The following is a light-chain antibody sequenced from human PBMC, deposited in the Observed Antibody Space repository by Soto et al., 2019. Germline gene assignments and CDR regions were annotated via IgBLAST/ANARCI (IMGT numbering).Light chain of an antibody. CDR3: LQYGSSYT. CDR1: QSVRSNY. V-gene: IGKV3-20*01. J-gene: IGKJ3*01. Sequence: EIVLTQSPGTLSLSPGEGATLSCRASQSVRSNYLAWYQQKPGQSPRLLIYGASTRATGIPDRFSGSGSGTDFTLTISRLVPEDFAVYYCLQYGSSYTFGPGTKVDIK. CDR2: GAS.